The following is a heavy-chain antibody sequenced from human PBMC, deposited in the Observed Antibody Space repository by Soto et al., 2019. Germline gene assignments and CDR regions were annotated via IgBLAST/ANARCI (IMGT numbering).Heavy chain of an antibody. CDR1: GGSFSGYY. CDR2: INHSGST. V-gene: IGHV4-34*01. D-gene: IGHD1-26*01. Sequence: QVQLQQWGAGLLKPSETLSLTCAVYGGSFSGYYWSWIRQPPGQGLEWLGEINHSGSTNYNPSFKGGVTISVDTSKHQLSLKLSSVTAADTAVYYCARGRIGRGSSGGSYFDYWGQGTLVTVSS. J-gene: IGHJ4*02. CDR3: ARGRIGRGSSGGSYFDY.